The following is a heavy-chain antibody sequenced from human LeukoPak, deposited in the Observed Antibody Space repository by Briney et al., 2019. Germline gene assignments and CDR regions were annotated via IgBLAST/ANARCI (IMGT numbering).Heavy chain of an antibody. CDR3: ARLSQAYYDILTGYYAYFDY. V-gene: IGHV3-48*01. CDR1: GFTFTMFG. D-gene: IGHD3-9*01. CDR2: IDARSGIV. J-gene: IGHJ4*02. Sequence: GGSLRLSCAASGFTFTMFGMNWVRQAPGRGLEWVSYIDARSGIVYYADSVQGRFTISRDDAKDSVFLQMNSLRVDDTAVYYCARLSQAYYDILTGYYAYFDYWGQGTLVTVSS.